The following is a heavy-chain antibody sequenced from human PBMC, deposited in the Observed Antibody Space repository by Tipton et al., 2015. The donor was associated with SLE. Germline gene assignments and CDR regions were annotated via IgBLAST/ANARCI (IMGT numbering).Heavy chain of an antibody. V-gene: IGHV4-59*01. CDR3: ARDAHREYSGYDDIYYYYGMDV. CDR2: IYYSGST. CDR1: GGSISSYY. J-gene: IGHJ6*02. Sequence: GLVKPSETLSLTCTVSGGSISSYYWSWIRQPPGKGLEWIGYIYYSGSTNYNPSLKSRVTISVDTSKNQFSLKLSSVTAADTAVYYCARDAHREYSGYDDIYYYYGMDVWGQGP. D-gene: IGHD5-12*01.